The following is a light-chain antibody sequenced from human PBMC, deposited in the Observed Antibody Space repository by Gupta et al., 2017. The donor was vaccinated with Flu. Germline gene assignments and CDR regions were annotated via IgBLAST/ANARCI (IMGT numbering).Light chain of an antibody. J-gene: IGKJ2*03. CDR3: QQYNNWPSYS. CDR1: QSVSSN. Sequence: EIVMTQSPATLSVSPGERATLSCRANQSVSSNLAWYQQKPGQAPRLLIYGASTRATGIPARFRGSGSGTEFTLTISSLQSEDFAVYYCQQYNNWPSYSFGQGTKLEIK. CDR2: GAS. V-gene: IGKV3-15*01.